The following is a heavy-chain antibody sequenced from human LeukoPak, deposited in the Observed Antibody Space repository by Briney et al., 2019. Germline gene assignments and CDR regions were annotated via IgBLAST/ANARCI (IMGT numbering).Heavy chain of an antibody. CDR2: INGDGSTT. CDR3: ATGNYYDSRGYYTFGH. D-gene: IGHD3-22*01. J-gene: IGHJ4*02. CDR1: GFAFNKYW. Sequence: GSLRLSCAASGFAFNKYWMHWVRQTPGKGLVWVSRINGDGSTTSYADSVKGGFTISRDNAKNTLYQQMSSLRVEDTAVYYCATGNYYDSRGYYTFGHWGQGTLVTVSS. V-gene: IGHV3-74*01.